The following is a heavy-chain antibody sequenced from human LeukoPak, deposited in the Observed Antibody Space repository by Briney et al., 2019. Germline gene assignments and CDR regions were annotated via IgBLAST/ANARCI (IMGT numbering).Heavy chain of an antibody. V-gene: IGHV4-4*07. CDR2: IYTSGST. CDR3: ARDRSWEPVDFDY. D-gene: IGHD1-26*01. Sequence: SETLSLTCTVSGGSISSYYWSWIRQPPGKGLEWIGRIYTSGSTNYNPSLKSRVTMSVDTSKNQFSLKLSSVAAADTAVYYCARDRSWEPVDFDYWGQGTLVTVSS. J-gene: IGHJ4*02. CDR1: GGSISSYY.